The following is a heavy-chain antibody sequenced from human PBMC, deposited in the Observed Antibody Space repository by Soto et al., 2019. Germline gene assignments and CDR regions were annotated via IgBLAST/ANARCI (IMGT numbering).Heavy chain of an antibody. CDR1: GYSFTSYW. CDR2: IYPGDSDT. CDR3: ARRGIWFGEYTFFDY. J-gene: IGHJ4*02. Sequence: GESLKISCKGSGYSFTSYWIGWVRQMPGKGLEWMGIIYPGDSDTRYSPSFQGQVTISADKSISTAYLQWRSLKASDTAMYYCARRGIWFGEYTFFDYWGQGTLVTVSS. D-gene: IGHD3-10*01. V-gene: IGHV5-51*01.